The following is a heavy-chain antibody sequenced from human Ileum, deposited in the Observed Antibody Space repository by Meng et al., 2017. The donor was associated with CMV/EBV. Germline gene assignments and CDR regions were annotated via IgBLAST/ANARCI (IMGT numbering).Heavy chain of an antibody. CDR3: ARENWVYDY. CDR1: GNIFTGYY. D-gene: IGHD7-27*01. J-gene: IGHJ4*02. V-gene: IGHV1-2*02. CDR2: INLNSGVI. Sequence: QLVPSGTELKKPGASVKVSCKASGNIFTGYYMHWVRQAPGQGLEWVGCINLNSGVIDFAQKFQGRITLTRDTSITTAYMELTRLIYDDTAVYYCARENWVYDYWGQGTLVTVSS.